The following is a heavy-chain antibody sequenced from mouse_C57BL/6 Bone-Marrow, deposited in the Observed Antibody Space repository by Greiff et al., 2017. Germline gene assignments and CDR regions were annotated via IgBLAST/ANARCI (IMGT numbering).Heavy chain of an antibody. CDR1: GYTFTDYN. CDR3: ARLGTAQATEAMDY. V-gene: IGHV1-18*01. Sequence: VQLQQSGPELVKPGASVKIPCKASGYTFTDYNMDWVKQSHGKSLEWIGDINPNNGGTIYNQKFKGKATLTVDKSSSTAYMELRSLTSEDTAVYYCARLGTAQATEAMDYWGQGTSVTVSS. D-gene: IGHD3-2*02. CDR2: INPNNGGT. J-gene: IGHJ4*01.